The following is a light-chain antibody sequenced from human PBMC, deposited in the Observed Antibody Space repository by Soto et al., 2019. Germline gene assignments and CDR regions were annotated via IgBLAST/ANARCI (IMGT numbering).Light chain of an antibody. CDR1: QGIKSD. CDR3: LQDYNYPYT. J-gene: IGKJ2*01. CDR2: AAS. Sequence: AIQMTQSPSSLSASVGDRVTITCRASQGIKSDVAWYQQIPGKAPKLLIYAASSLQSGVPSRFSGSGSGTDFTLTINSLQPEDFAAYYCLQDYNYPYTFGQGTKLEIK. V-gene: IGKV1-6*01.